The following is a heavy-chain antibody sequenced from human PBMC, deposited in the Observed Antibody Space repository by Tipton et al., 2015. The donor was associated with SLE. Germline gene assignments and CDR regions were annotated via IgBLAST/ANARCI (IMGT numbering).Heavy chain of an antibody. CDR2: IYHSGST. J-gene: IGHJ4*02. Sequence: TLSLTCTVSGYSISSGYYWGWIRKPPGKGLEWIGSIYHSGSTYYNPSLKSRVTISVDTSKNQFSPKLSSVTAADTAVYYCAWAGRAWNLFDYWGQGTLVTVSA. CDR3: AWAGRAWNLFDY. CDR1: GYSISSGYY. D-gene: IGHD1-1*01. V-gene: IGHV4-38-2*02.